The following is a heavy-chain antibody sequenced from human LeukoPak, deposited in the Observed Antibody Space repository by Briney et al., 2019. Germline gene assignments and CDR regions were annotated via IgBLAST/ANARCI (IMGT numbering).Heavy chain of an antibody. CDR1: GFTFDDYA. Sequence: GRSLRLSCAASGFTFDDYAMHLFRQAPGKGLEWVSGISWNSGSIGYADSVKGRFTISRDNAKNSLYLQMNSLRAEDMALYYCAKGVATITSLNWYFDLWGRGTLVTVSS. V-gene: IGHV3-9*03. CDR3: AKGVATITSLNWYFDL. D-gene: IGHD5-12*01. J-gene: IGHJ2*01. CDR2: ISWNSGSI.